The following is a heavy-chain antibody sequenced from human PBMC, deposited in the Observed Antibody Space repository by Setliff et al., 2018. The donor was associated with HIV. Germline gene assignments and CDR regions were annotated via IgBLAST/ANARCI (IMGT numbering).Heavy chain of an antibody. CDR3: ARGSLRGVLALGMDV. V-gene: IGHV3-48*03. CDR1: GFMFNIYE. D-gene: IGHD3-10*01. Sequence: GGSLRLSCAASGFMFNIYEMNWVRQAPGKGLEWVSYISSGSVNIFYADSVKGRFTISRDNAKNSLYLQMNSLRAEDTAIYYCARGSLRGVLALGMDVWGQGTTVTVSS. J-gene: IGHJ6*02. CDR2: ISSGSVNI.